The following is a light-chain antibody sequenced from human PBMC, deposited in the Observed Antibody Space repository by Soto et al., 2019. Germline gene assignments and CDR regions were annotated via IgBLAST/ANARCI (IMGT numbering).Light chain of an antibody. V-gene: IGKV3-20*01. CDR3: QQYGTSPPT. Sequence: EIVLTQSPGTLSLSPGERATVSCRASNSVPGSHLAWYQQRPGQTPTIIIFGASSRPTGIPDRFTGSGSGTDFTLTISRLEPEDFAMYYCQQYGTSPPTFGQGTTVEIK. J-gene: IGKJ1*01. CDR1: NSVPGSH. CDR2: GAS.